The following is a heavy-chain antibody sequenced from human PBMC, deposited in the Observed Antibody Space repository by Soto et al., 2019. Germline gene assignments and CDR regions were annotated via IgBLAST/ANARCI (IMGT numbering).Heavy chain of an antibody. CDR3: ARGFPLWFDP. CDR1: GYTLTELS. Sequence: ASVNVSCKVSGYTLTELSIHWVRQAPGKGLEWMGGFDPEDGEIIYAQKFQGRVTITRDTSASTAYMELSSLRSEDTAVYYCARGFPLWFDPWGQGTLVTVSS. J-gene: IGHJ5*02. D-gene: IGHD3-16*02. CDR2: FDPEDGEI. V-gene: IGHV1-24*01.